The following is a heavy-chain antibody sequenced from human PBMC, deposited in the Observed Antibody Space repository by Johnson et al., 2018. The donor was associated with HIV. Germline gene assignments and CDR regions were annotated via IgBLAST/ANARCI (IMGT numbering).Heavy chain of an antibody. V-gene: IGHV3-30*02. CDR1: GFTFSSYA. CDR2: IHYDGNNK. J-gene: IGHJ3*02. Sequence: QVQLLESGGGVVQPGGSLRLSCAASGFTFSSYAIHWVRQAPGKGLEWVAFIHYDGNNKYYADSVKGRFTISRDNSKNTLYLQMNSLGAEDAAVYYCAKDLSSGWYHAFDIWGEGTMVTVSS. CDR3: AKDLSSGWYHAFDI. D-gene: IGHD6-19*01.